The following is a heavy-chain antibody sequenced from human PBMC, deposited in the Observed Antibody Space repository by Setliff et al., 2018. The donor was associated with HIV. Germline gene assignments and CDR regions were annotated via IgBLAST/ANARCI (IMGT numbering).Heavy chain of an antibody. CDR1: GYNFAIYG. J-gene: IGHJ3*02. V-gene: IGHV1-18*01. Sequence: ASVKVSCKASGYNFAIYGISWVRQAPGQGLEWMGWISASGDAKPAQKFQGRVTLTTDTSSSTAYMELRSLTSDDTAIYYCAKDDFTGAYPSVALDIWGQGTIVTVSS. CDR2: ISASGDA. CDR3: AKDDFTGAYPSVALDI. D-gene: IGHD1-26*01.